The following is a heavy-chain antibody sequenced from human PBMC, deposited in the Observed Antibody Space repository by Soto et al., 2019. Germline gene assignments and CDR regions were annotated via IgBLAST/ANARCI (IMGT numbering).Heavy chain of an antibody. CDR2: ISGSGGNT. D-gene: IGHD3-10*02. J-gene: IGHJ4*02. Sequence: LESGGGLVQPGGSLRLSCAASGFAFSNYALTWVRQAPGKGLEWVSTISGSGGNTFYADSVNGRFTISTDKSNTLYLQMNSLRVEDTAVYYCEKFSAHSMFDISSAHDYCGRRNLVTVS. CDR1: GFAFSNYA. V-gene: IGHV3-23*01. CDR3: EKFSAHSMFDISSAHDY.